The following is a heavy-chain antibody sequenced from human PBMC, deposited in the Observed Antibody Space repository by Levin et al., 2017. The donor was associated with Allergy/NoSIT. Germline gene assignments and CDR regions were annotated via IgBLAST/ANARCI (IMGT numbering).Heavy chain of an antibody. CDR3: VRGRVVADY. Sequence: SCAASGFTFNGYYMSWVRQAPGKGLEWVSYISSSGTYRNYADSVKGRFTISRDNAKNSMDLQMNGLRAEDSAVYYCVRGRVVADYCGQGTLIPVSS. V-gene: IGHV3-11*05. J-gene: IGHJ4*02. CDR2: ISSSGTYR. CDR1: GFTFNGYY.